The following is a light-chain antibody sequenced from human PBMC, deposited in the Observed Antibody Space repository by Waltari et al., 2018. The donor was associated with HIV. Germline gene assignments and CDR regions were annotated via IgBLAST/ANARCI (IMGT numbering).Light chain of an antibody. Sequence: QSVLTQPPSLSGAPGQTVTISCTGTSSNIGADYHVHWYQQLPGTAPKLLIYGNTIRPSGVPDRFSGSKSGTSASLAITGIQADDEADYYCQSYDSSLSAWVFGGGTKLTVL. CDR2: GNT. CDR3: QSYDSSLSAWV. V-gene: IGLV1-40*01. CDR1: SSNIGADYH. J-gene: IGLJ3*02.